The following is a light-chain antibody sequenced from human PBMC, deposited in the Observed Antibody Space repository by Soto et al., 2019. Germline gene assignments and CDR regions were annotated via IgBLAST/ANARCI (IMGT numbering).Light chain of an antibody. CDR2: GAS. CDR3: QQYGSSTET. CDR1: QSVSSNY. J-gene: IGKJ1*01. Sequence: EIVLTQSPGTLSLSPGERATLSCRASQSVSSNYLAWYQQKPGQAPMLLIYGASSRATGIPDRFSGSGSGTDFTLTISRLEPEDFAVYYCQQYGSSTETFGQGTKVDIK. V-gene: IGKV3-20*01.